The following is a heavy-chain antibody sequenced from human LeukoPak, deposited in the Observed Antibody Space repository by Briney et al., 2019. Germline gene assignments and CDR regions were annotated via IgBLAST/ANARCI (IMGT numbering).Heavy chain of an antibody. D-gene: IGHD2-15*01. V-gene: IGHV1-69*05. CDR2: IIPIFGTA. Sequence: GASVKVSCKASGGTFSSYAISWVRQAPGQGLEWMGGIIPIFGTANYAQKFQGRVTITTDESTSTAYMELSSLRSEDTAVYYCAREICSGGSSYPDAFDIWGQGTMVTVSS. CDR1: GGTFSSYA. CDR3: AREICSGGSSYPDAFDI. J-gene: IGHJ3*02.